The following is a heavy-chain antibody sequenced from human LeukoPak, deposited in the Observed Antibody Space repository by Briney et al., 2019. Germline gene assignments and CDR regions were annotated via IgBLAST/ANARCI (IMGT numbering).Heavy chain of an antibody. Sequence: PGGSLRLSCAASGFTVNDNYMSWVRQAPGKGLEWISVIYRSGDTYYADSVKGRFTVSRDNDQNTLYLQLNSLRPEDTAVYYCARDRVKSDDILTGYPHYYYYFYMDVWGQGTLVTVSS. J-gene: IGHJ6*03. D-gene: IGHD3-9*01. CDR3: ARDRVKSDDILTGYPHYYYYFYMDV. CDR1: GFTVNDNY. V-gene: IGHV3-66*03. CDR2: IYRSGDT.